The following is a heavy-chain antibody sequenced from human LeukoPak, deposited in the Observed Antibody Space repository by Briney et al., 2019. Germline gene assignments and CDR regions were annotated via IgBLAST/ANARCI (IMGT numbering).Heavy chain of an antibody. V-gene: IGHV4-34*01. CDR2: INHRGST. J-gene: IGHJ6*02. CDR3: ARVYCSSTSCYRAKLAQTYYYYGMDV. Sequence: TTSETLSLTCAVYGGSFSGYYWSWTRQPPGKGLEWIGEINHRGSTNYNPSLKSRVTISVDTSKNQFSLKLSSVTAADTAVYYCARVYCSSTSCYRAKLAQTYYYYGMDVWGQGTTVTVSS. D-gene: IGHD2-2*02. CDR1: GGSFSGYY.